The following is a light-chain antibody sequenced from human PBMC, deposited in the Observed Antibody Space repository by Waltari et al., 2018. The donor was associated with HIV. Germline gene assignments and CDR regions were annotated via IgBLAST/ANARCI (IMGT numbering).Light chain of an antibody. V-gene: IGLV1-47*01. CDR1: AFNLDNNL. CDR2: GHN. Sequence: QSLLVPPPSPSGPRGPRLTIPCSGSAFNLDNNLVSRYQRHPGTARRLLIDGHNQRPSGDPYRVSTSKTGASAALAISEPRSEDEFYYYCAACDDSRSGVVFGGGTKLTVL. J-gene: IGLJ2*01. CDR3: AACDDSRSGVV.